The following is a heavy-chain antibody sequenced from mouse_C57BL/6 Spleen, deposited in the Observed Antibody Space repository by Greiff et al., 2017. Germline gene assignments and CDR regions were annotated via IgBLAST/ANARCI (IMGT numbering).Heavy chain of an antibody. CDR1: GYAFTNYL. J-gene: IGHJ2*01. V-gene: IGHV1-54*01. CDR2: INPGSGGT. CDR3: ASHYYGNYFDY. Sequence: VKLQESGAELVRPGTSVKVSCKASGYAFTNYLIEWVKQRPGQGLEWIGVINPGSGGTNYNEKFKGKATLTADKSSSTAYMQLSSLTSEDSAVYFCASHYYGNYFDYWGQGTTLTVSS. D-gene: IGHD1-2*01.